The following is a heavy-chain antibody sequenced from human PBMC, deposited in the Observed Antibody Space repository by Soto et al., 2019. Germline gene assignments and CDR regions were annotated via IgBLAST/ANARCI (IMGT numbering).Heavy chain of an antibody. D-gene: IGHD3-3*01. J-gene: IGHJ5*02. CDR2: TYYRSKWYN. CDR1: GDSVSSNSAA. Sequence: SQTLSLTCAISGDSVSSNSAAWNWISQSPSRGLEWLGRTYYRSKWYNDYAVSVKSRITINPDTSKNQFSLQLNSVTPEDTAVYYCARETPTSTIFGVVDKNPNWFDPWGQGTLV. V-gene: IGHV6-1*01. CDR3: ARETPTSTIFGVVDKNPNWFDP.